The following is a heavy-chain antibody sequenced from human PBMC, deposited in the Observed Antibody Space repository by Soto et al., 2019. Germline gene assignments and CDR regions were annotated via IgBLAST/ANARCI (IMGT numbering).Heavy chain of an antibody. CDR1: GFTFSSYA. CDR2: ISGSGGST. Sequence: GGSLRLSCAASGFTFSSYAMSWVRQAPGKGLEWVSAISGSGGSTYYADSVKGRFTISRDNSKNTLYLQMNSLRAEDTAVYYCSSSIAVAGISYFDYWGQGTLVTVSS. V-gene: IGHV3-23*01. CDR3: SSSIAVAGISYFDY. D-gene: IGHD6-19*01. J-gene: IGHJ4*02.